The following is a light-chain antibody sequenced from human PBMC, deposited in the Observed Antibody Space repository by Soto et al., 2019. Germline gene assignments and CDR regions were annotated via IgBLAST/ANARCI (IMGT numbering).Light chain of an antibody. CDR1: QSISSW. Sequence: IEMTQSPSTLSASVGDRVTITCRASQSISSWLAWYQQKPGKAPKLLIYKASSLESGVPSRFSGSGSGTEFTLTISSMQPDDFANYYCQQYNSYPWTFGQGTKVDXK. CDR3: QQYNSYPWT. CDR2: KAS. V-gene: IGKV1-5*03. J-gene: IGKJ1*01.